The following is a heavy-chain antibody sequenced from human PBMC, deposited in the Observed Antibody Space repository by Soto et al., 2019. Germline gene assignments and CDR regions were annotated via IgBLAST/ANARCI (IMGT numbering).Heavy chain of an antibody. CDR3: AKMSRRSWIQLWLPDY. V-gene: IGHV3-23*01. Sequence: GGSLRLSCAASGFTFSSYAMSWVRQAPGKGLEWVSAISGSGGSTYCADSVKGRFTISRDNSKNTLYLQMNSLRAEDTAVYYCAKMSRRSWIQLWLPDYWGQGTLVTVSS. CDR1: GFTFSSYA. J-gene: IGHJ4*02. D-gene: IGHD5-18*01. CDR2: ISGSGGST.